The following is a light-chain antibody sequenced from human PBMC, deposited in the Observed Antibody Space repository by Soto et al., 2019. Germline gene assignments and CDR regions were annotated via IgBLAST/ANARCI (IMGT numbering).Light chain of an antibody. J-gene: IGKJ1*01. Sequence: DIQMTQSPSSLSASVGDRVTITCRASQSISSYLNWYQQKPGKAPKLLIYAASSLQSGVPSRFSGSGSGTDFTLTISSLQPEDFATYYCQQSYSTPRKTFGPGTKVEIK. CDR2: AAS. CDR3: QQSYSTPRKT. V-gene: IGKV1-39*01. CDR1: QSISSY.